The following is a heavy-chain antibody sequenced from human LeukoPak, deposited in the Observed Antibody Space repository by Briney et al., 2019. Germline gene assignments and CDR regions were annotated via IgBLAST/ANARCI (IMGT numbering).Heavy chain of an antibody. J-gene: IGHJ6*03. CDR1: GYTFSSYW. CDR2: IYPGDSDT. V-gene: IGHV5-51*01. CDR3: ARADSRSYYMDV. D-gene: IGHD2-15*01. Sequence: GESLKISCEGSGYTFSSYWIGWVRQMPGKGLEWMGIIYPGDSDTRYSPSFQGQVTISADKSISTAYLQWSSLKASDTAMYFCARADSRSYYMDVWGKGATVTVS.